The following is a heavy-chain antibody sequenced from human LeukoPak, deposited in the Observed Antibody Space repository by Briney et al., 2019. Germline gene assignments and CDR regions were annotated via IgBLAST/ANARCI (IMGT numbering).Heavy chain of an antibody. J-gene: IGHJ4*02. Sequence: GGTLRLSCAASGFTFSSYSMNWVRQAPGKGLGWVSSISSSSSYIYYADSVKGRFTSSRDNAKNSLYLQMNSLRAEDTAVYYCARDLRRELLHYWGQGTLVTVSS. CDR1: GFTFSSYS. CDR2: ISSSSSYI. CDR3: ARDLRRELLHY. D-gene: IGHD1-26*01. V-gene: IGHV3-21*01.